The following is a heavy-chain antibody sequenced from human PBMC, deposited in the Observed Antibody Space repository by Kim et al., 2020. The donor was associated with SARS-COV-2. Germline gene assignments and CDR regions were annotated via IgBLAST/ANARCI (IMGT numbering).Heavy chain of an antibody. V-gene: IGHV3-64D*06. D-gene: IGHD3-22*01. CDR3: VKDIGYYYDSSGYHYFDY. J-gene: IGHJ4*02. Sequence: KGRFTISRDNSKNTLYLQMSSLRAEDTAVYYCVKDIGYYYDSSGYHYFDYWGQGTLVTVSS.